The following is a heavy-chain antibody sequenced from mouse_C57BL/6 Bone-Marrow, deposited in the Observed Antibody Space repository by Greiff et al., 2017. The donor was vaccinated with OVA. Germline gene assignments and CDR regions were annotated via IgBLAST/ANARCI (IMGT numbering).Heavy chain of an antibody. J-gene: IGHJ3*01. CDR2: IDPSDSYT. CDR1: GYTFTSYW. V-gene: IGHV1-50*01. CDR3: ASAVFAY. Sequence: GAELVKPGASVKLSCKASGYTFTSYWMQWVKQRPGQGLEWIGEIDPSDSYTNYNQKFKGKATLTVDTSSSTAYMQLNSLTSEDSAVYYCASAVFAYWGQGTLVTVSA.